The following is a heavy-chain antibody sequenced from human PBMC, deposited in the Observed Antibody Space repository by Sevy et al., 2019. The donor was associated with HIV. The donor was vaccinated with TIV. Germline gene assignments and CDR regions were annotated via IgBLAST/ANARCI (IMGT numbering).Heavy chain of an antibody. CDR3: AATREYYYGNSGYFDY. Sequence: KVSCKVSGYTLTKLSMHWVRQAPGKGLEWMGSFDPEDGERIYAQNFQGRVTMSEDTSTDTAYMDLSSLRSDDTAVYFCAATREYYYGNSGYFDYWGQGTLVTVSS. D-gene: IGHD3-22*01. J-gene: IGHJ4*02. CDR1: GYTLTKLS. CDR2: FDPEDGER. V-gene: IGHV1-24*01.